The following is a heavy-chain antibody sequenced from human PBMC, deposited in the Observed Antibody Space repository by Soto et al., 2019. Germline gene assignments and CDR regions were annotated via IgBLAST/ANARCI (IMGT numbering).Heavy chain of an antibody. Sequence: GGSLRLSCSGSGFIFSIYAIHWVRQAPGKGLEWVSSITGGGGGTYYADSVKGRFTISRDNSKNTLYLQINSLRAEDTAVYYCAKSHSSWYLVDYWGQGSLVTVS. J-gene: IGHJ4*02. CDR1: GFIFSIYA. D-gene: IGHD6-13*01. CDR3: AKSHSSWYLVDY. V-gene: IGHV3-23*01. CDR2: ITGGGGGT.